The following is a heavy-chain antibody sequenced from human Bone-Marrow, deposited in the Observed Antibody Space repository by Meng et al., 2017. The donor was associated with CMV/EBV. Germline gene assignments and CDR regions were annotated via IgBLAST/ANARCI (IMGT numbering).Heavy chain of an antibody. D-gene: IGHD6-13*01. V-gene: IGHV3-66*01. CDR1: GFTVSSNY. Sequence: GESLKISCAASGFTVSSNYMSWVRQAPGKGLEWVSVIYRRGTTYYADSVKGRFTISRDNAKNSLYLQMNSLRAEDTAVYYCAREEAGYSSSWGQGTLVTVSS. J-gene: IGHJ1*01. CDR3: AREEAGYSSS. CDR2: IYRRGTT.